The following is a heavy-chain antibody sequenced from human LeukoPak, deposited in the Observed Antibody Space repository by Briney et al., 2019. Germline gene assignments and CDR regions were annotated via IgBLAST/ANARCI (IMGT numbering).Heavy chain of an antibody. D-gene: IGHD3-10*01. CDR3: AKDEGDYGSGSYWGYFDY. J-gene: IGHJ4*02. CDR2: IRYDGSNK. Sequence: GGSLRLSCAASGFTFSSYGMHWVRQAPGKGLEWVAFIRYDGSNKYYADSVKGRFTISRDNSKNTLYLQMNSLRAEGTAVYYCAKDEGDYGSGSYWGYFDYWGQGTLVTVSS. V-gene: IGHV3-30*02. CDR1: GFTFSSYG.